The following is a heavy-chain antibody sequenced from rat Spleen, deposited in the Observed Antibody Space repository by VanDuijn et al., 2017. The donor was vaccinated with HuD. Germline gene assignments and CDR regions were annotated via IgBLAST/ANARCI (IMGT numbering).Heavy chain of an antibody. CDR2: IHTGGGNT. CDR1: GFSFSKFG. D-gene: IGHD2-5*01. V-gene: IGHV5S13*01. Sequence: EVQLVESGGGLVQPGRSLKLSCAASGFSFSKFGMAWVRQAPTKGLEWVASIHTGGGNTYCRDSVKGRFTISRDNAKSTLYLQMDSLRSEDTATYYCARHKSGTYWYFDFWGQGVMVTVSS. CDR3: ARHKSGTYWYFDF. J-gene: IGHJ2*01.